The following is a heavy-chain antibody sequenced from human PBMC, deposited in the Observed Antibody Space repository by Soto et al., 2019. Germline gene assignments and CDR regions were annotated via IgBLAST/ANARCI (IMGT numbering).Heavy chain of an antibody. Sequence: LSLTCAVSGGSSNTGDDYWTWVRQPPGKGLEWIGNIFHSGSTYYTPPLQSRVTISLDTSKNHFSLKLSSVTPPDTTAHYCARDRSSGSGTYYNFFYGMDVRGQGPTVPTSS. CDR2: IFHSGST. D-gene: IGHD3-10*01. CDR3: ARDRSSGSGTYYNFFYGMDV. V-gene: IGHV4-30-4*01. CDR1: GGSSNTGDDY. J-gene: IGHJ6*01.